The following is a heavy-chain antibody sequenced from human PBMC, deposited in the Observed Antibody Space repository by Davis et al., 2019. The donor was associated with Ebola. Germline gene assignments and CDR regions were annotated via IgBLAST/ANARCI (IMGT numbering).Heavy chain of an antibody. V-gene: IGHV4-59*08. J-gene: IGHJ4*02. CDR3: ARPGLSSGFDY. D-gene: IGHD6-25*01. Sequence: MPSETLSLTCTVSGGSISSYYWSWIRQPPGKGLEWIGYIYYSGSTNYNPSLKSRVTISVDTSKNQFSLKLSSVTAADTAVYYCARPGLSSGFDYWGQGTLVTVSS. CDR2: IYYSGST. CDR1: GGSISSYY.